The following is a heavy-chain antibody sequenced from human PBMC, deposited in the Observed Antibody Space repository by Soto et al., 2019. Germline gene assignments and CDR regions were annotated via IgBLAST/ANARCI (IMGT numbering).Heavy chain of an antibody. V-gene: IGHV4-39*01. J-gene: IGHJ4*02. CDR2: IYYSGST. CDR1: GGSISSSSYY. D-gene: IGHD3-10*01. CDR3: ARRSEYGSGSRSDY. Sequence: QLQLQESGPGLVKPSETLSLTCTVSGGSISSSSYYWGWIRQPPGKGLEWIGSIYYSGSTYYNTYLKSRVNISVDTSKNQFALKLSSVTAADTAVYYGARRSEYGSGSRSDYWGQGTLVTVSS.